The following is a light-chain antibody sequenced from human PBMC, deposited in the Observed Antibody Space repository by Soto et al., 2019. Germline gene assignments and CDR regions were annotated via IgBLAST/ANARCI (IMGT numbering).Light chain of an antibody. V-gene: IGLV2-11*01. CDR2: DVS. CDR1: SSDVGNYNY. Sequence: QLVLTQPRSVSGSPGQSVTISCTGTSSDVGNYNYVSWYQQHPGKAPKVMIYDVSKRPSGVPDRFSGSRSGNTPSLTISGLQAEDEGDDDCCSDAGSYTLVFGGETKVTVL. CDR3: CSDAGSYTLV. J-gene: IGLJ3*02.